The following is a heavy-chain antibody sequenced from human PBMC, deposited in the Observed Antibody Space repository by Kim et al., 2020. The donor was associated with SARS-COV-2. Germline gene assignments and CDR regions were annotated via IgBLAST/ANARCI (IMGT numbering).Heavy chain of an antibody. CDR1: GGSISSGSYY. CDR2: IYTSGST. D-gene: IGHD6-19*01. J-gene: IGHJ4*02. V-gene: IGHV4-61*02. CDR3: ARDLGPIAVAGYYFDY. Sequence: SETLSLTCTVSGGSISSGSYYWSWIRQPAGKGLEWIGRIYTSGSTNYNPSLKSRVTISVDTSKNQFSLKLSSVTAADTAVYYCARDLGPIAVAGYYFDYWGQGTLVTVSS.